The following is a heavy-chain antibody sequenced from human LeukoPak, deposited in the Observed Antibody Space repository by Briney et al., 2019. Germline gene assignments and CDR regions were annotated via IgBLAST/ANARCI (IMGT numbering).Heavy chain of an antibody. J-gene: IGHJ6*03. CDR3: ARSLGYCSSTSCPIYYYYYYMDV. D-gene: IGHD2-2*03. CDR1: GGSISSGSYY. V-gene: IGHV4-61*02. CDR2: IYTSGST. Sequence: SQTLSLTCTVSGGSISSGSYYWSWTRQPAGKGLEWIGRIYTSGSTNYNPSLKSRVTISVDTSKNQFSLKLSSVTAADTAVYYCARSLGYCSSTSCPIYYYYYYMDVWGKGTTVTVSS.